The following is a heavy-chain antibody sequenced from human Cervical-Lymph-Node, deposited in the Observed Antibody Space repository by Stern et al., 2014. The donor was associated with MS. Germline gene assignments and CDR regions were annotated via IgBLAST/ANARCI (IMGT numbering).Heavy chain of an antibody. CDR3: ARRKSGWFFDS. V-gene: IGHV1-8*02. D-gene: IGHD6-19*01. CDR1: GYTFTSHD. J-gene: IGHJ1*01. Sequence: VQLVESGAEVKKPGASVKISCKASGYTFTSHDINWLRLAAGQGLEWMGWMKTDRDNAGPAQNLTGRLTMTKDTSIGTAYMELSSLTSEDTAVYYCARRKSGWFFDSWGQGTLVTVSS. CDR2: MKTDRDNA.